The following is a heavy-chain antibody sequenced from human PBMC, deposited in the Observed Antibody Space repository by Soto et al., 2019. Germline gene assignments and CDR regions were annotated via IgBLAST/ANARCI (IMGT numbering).Heavy chain of an antibody. V-gene: IGHV1-8*01. D-gene: IGHD5-12*01. Sequence: ASVKVSCKASGYTFTSYDINWVRQATGQGLEWMGWMNPNSGNTGYAQKFQGRVTMTRNTSISTAYMELSSLKASDTAMYYCARGDSGYVQWPVRYYFDYWGQGTLVTVSS. J-gene: IGHJ4*02. CDR3: ARGDSGYVQWPVRYYFDY. CDR2: MNPNSGNT. CDR1: GYTFTSYD.